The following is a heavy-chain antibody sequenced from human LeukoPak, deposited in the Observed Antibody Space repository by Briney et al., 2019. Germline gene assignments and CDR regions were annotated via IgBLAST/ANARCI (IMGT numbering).Heavy chain of an antibody. V-gene: IGHV3-7*01. D-gene: IGHD2-21*02. J-gene: IGHJ4*02. Sequence: GGSLRLSCTVSGFTFSTYWMSWVRQAPGKGLEWVANIKQDGSERHYVDSVKGRFTISRDNAKSSVYLQMSSLRVEDTAVYYCVRRDFASPLYYWGQGTLVTVSS. CDR1: GFTFSTYW. CDR3: VRRDFASPLYY. CDR2: IKQDGSER.